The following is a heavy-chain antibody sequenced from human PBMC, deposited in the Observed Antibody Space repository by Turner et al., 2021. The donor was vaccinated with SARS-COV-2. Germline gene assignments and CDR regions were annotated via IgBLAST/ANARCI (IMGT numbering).Heavy chain of an antibody. CDR2: ITYDGSTK. J-gene: IGHJ4*02. CDR1: GFTFNTYA. CDR3: ARSRDGYIHS. D-gene: IGHD2-2*01. V-gene: IGHV3-30-3*01. Sequence: QVQLVESGGGVVQPGRSLRLSCAASGFTFNTYAMHWFRQAPGKGLEWVAVITYDGSTKFYADSVKGRFTISRDNSKSSLYVQMNSLRVEDTAVYDCARSRDGYIHSWGQGTLVIVSS.